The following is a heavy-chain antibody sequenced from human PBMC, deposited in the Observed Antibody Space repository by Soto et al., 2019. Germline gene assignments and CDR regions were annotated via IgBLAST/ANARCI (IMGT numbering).Heavy chain of an antibody. CDR3: ASYTRGGNNEYFQH. J-gene: IGHJ1*01. CDR2: IYYSGST. Sequence: SETLSLTCTVSGGSVISGSYYFICIRQRPWKGLELIGYIYYSGSTNYNPSLKSRVTISVDTSKNQFSLKLSSVTAADTAVYYCASYTRGGNNEYFQHWGQGTLVTVSS. CDR1: GGSVISGSYY. D-gene: IGHD2-2*01. V-gene: IGHV4-61*01.